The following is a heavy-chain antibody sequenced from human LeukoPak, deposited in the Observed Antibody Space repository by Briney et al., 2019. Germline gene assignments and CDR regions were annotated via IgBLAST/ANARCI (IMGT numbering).Heavy chain of an antibody. J-gene: IGHJ6*03. CDR3: ARLAYCGGDCFSGDYYYFMDV. Sequence: GGSLRLSCEAAGFTFDNYGMSWVRQAPGKGLEWVSGVNWSGSSRCYADSVKGRFTISRDNAKNSLYLQMNNLRAEDTAFYYCARLAYCGGDCFSGDYYYFMDVWGKGTTVIVSS. D-gene: IGHD2-21*02. CDR1: GFTFDNYG. CDR2: VNWSGSSR. V-gene: IGHV3-20*04.